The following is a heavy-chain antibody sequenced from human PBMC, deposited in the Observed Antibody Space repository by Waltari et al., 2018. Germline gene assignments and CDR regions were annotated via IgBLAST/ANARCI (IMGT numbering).Heavy chain of an antibody. CDR2: ISAYNGNT. D-gene: IGHD3-22*01. J-gene: IGHJ4*02. CDR3: ARDLTVGYSSGYSGY. V-gene: IGHV1-18*01. CDR1: GYPFNSYG. Sequence: QVQLVQSGSEVKKPGASVKVSCKASGYPFNSYGMSWVRQAPGQGLEWMGWISAYNGNTKYAQKFQGRVTMTTDTSTSTAYMELRSLRSDDTAVYYCARDLTVGYSSGYSGYWGQGTLVTVSS.